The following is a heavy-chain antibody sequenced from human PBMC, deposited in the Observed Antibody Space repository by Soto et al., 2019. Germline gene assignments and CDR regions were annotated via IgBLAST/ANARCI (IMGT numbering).Heavy chain of an antibody. CDR1: GGSISSYY. Sequence: PSETLSLTCTVSGGSISSYYWSWIRQPPGKGLEWIGYIYYSGSTNYNPSLKSRVTISVDTSKNQFSLKLSSVTAADTAVYYCARMSGYCTNGVCYRDYYGMDVWGQGTKVTVSS. V-gene: IGHV4-59*01. J-gene: IGHJ6*02. CDR2: IYYSGST. CDR3: ARMSGYCTNGVCYRDYYGMDV. D-gene: IGHD2-8*01.